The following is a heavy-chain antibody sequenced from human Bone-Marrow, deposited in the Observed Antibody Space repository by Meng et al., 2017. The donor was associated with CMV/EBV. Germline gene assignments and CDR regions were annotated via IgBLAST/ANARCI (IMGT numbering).Heavy chain of an antibody. CDR1: GFTFSGYA. CDR2: ISYDGSNK. D-gene: IGHD3-22*01. CDR3: ARVHTMIVVVPDAFDI. J-gene: IGHJ3*02. Sequence: QVQLVESGGGVVQPGRSLRLSCAASGFTFSGYAMHWVRQAPGKGLEWVAVISYDGSNKYYADSVKGRFTISRDNSKNTLYLQMNSLRAEDTAVYYCARVHTMIVVVPDAFDIWGQGTMVTVSS. V-gene: IGHV3-30-3*01.